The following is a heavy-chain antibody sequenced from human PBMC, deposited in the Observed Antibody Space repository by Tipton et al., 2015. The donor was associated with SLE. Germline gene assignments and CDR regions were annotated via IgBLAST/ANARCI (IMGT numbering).Heavy chain of an antibody. CDR2: IHNSGST. D-gene: IGHD5-12*01. CDR3: ARGNQHSGYDGFDY. CDR1: GYSISSGFH. Sequence: TLSLTCAVSGYSISSGFHWGWIRQPPGEGLEGIGQIHNSGSTNYNPSLKSRVTISVDTSKNQVSLKLSSVTAADTAIYYCARGNQHSGYDGFDYWGQGTLVTVSS. J-gene: IGHJ4*02. V-gene: IGHV4-38-2*01.